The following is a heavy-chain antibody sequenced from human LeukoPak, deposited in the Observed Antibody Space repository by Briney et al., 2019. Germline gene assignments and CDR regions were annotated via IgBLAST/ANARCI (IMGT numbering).Heavy chain of an antibody. Sequence: SVKVSCKASGGTFSGYAISWVRQAPGQGLEWMGRIIPIFGTANYAQKFQGRVTITTDESTSTAYMELSSLRSEDTAVHYCAREGGSVIAEWGNWFDPWGQGTLVTVSS. V-gene: IGHV1-69*05. CDR3: AREGGSVIAEWGNWFDP. D-gene: IGHD6-13*01. J-gene: IGHJ5*02. CDR2: IIPIFGTA. CDR1: GGTFSGYA.